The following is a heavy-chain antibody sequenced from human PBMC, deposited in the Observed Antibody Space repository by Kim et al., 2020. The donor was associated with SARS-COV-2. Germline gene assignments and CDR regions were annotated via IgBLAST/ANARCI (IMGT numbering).Heavy chain of an antibody. Sequence: ASVKVSCKASGYTFTSYGISWVRQAPGQGLEWMGWISAYNGNTNYAQKLQGRVTMTTDTSTSTAYMELRSLRSDDTAVYYCARDSAPGYYDFWSGYPRGYYGMDVWGQGTTVTVSS. V-gene: IGHV1-18*01. CDR3: ARDSAPGYYDFWSGYPRGYYGMDV. CDR2: ISAYNGNT. J-gene: IGHJ6*02. D-gene: IGHD3-3*01. CDR1: GYTFTSYG.